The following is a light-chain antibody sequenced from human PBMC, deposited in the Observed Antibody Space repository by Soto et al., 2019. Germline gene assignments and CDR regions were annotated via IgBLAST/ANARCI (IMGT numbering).Light chain of an antibody. CDR2: GAS. J-gene: IGKJ5*01. Sequence: ESVLPHSRGTLSLWPRGGAHLXYTSSQSVSNNYLAWYQQKPGQAPRLLIYGASSRATGIPARFSGSGSGTEFTLTISSLQSEDFAVYYCQQYYDWPITFGQGTRLEIK. CDR3: QQYYDWPIT. V-gene: IGKV3D-15*01. CDR1: QSVSNN.